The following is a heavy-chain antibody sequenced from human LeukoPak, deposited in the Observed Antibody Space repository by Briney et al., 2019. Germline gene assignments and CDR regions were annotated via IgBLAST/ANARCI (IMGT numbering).Heavy chain of an antibody. D-gene: IGHD6-13*01. CDR1: GGSISPYY. CDR3: ARLPPYSSSWYFDY. J-gene: IGHJ4*02. V-gene: IGHV4-59*08. CDR2: IYYSGST. Sequence: PSETLSLTCTVSGGSISPYYWSWIRQPPGKGPQWIGYIYYSGSTNYNPSLKSRVTISVDTPKNQFSLKLSSVTAADTAVYYCARLPPYSSSWYFDYWGQGTLVTVSS.